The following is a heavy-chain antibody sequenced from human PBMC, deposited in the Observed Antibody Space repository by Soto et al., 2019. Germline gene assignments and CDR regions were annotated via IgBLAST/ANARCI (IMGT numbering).Heavy chain of an antibody. V-gene: IGHV4-39*01. D-gene: IGHD2-15*01. CDR1: GGSSANKTYF. J-gene: IGHJ4*02. CDR2: AAYSGGT. CDR3: AKVVVGATSHSDFDS. Sequence: GTLSLTSKDSGGSSANKTYFWGWVRQPPGKGLEWIGSAAYSGGTYKNPSLKSRVTVSVDTSKNQFSLKLTSVTAADTAVYYCAKVVVGATSHSDFDSWGQGTLVTVSS.